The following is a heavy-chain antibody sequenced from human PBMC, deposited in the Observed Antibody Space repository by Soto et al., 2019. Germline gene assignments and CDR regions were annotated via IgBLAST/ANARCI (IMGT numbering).Heavy chain of an antibody. Sequence: SETLSLACTVSGGSISSGGYYWSWIRQYPGKGLEWIGYIYYSGSTYYNPSLKSRVTISVDTSKNQFSLKLSSVTAADTAVYYCARVRITIFGVVIKPNWFDPWGQGTVVTVS. D-gene: IGHD3-3*01. CDR3: ARVRITIFGVVIKPNWFDP. V-gene: IGHV4-31*03. CDR2: IYYSGST. CDR1: GGSISSGGYY. J-gene: IGHJ5*02.